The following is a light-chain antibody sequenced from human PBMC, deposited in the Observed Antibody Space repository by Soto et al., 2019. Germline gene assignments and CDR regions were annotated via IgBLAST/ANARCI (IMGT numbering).Light chain of an antibody. J-gene: IGKJ3*01. CDR1: QDISSY. Sequence: DIQMTQSPSSLSASVGDRVTITCRASQDISSYLAWYQQKPGKVPQLLIYAASTLQSGVPSRFSGSGSGKDFTLTISCLQPEDVATYYCQKYDSAPLTFGPGTKVDIE. V-gene: IGKV1-27*01. CDR2: AAS. CDR3: QKYDSAPLT.